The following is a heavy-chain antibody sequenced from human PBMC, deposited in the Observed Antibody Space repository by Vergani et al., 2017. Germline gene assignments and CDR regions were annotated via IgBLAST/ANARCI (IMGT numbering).Heavy chain of an antibody. CDR2: ISGSGGST. CDR3: AREFAATIGYLDY. V-gene: IGHV3-23*01. J-gene: IGHJ4*02. CDR1: GFTFSSYA. Sequence: EVQLLESGGGLVQPGGSLRLSCAASGFTFSSYAMSWVRQGPGKGLEWVSAISGSGGSTYYADSVKGRFTSSRDNSKNTLYLQMNSLRADDTAVDYCAREFAATIGYLDYWGQGTLVTVSS. D-gene: IGHD1-26*01.